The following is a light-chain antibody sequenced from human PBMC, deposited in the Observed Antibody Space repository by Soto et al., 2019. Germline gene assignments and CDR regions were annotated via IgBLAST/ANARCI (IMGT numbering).Light chain of an antibody. J-gene: IGKJ1*01. CDR3: QRYYDAPQT. Sequence: DIVLTQSPDSLAVSLGERATINCKSSQSVLYSSNNKNYLAWYQQKPGQPPKLLIYWASTRESGVPDRFSGGGSGIDCTHTISSLQAADVSVYYCQRYYDAPQTFGQGTSVEIK. V-gene: IGKV4-1*01. CDR1: QSVLYSSNNKNY. CDR2: WAS.